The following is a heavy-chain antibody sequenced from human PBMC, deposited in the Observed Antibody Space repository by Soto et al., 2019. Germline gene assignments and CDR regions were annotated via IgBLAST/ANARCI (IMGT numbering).Heavy chain of an antibody. D-gene: IGHD3-3*01. Sequence: ASVKVSCKASGYTFTGYYMHWVRQAPGQGLEWMGWINPNSGGTNYAQKFQGRVTMTRDTSISTAYMELSRLRSDDTAAYYCARNINAPVLRFLEWLPDYYGMDVWGQGTTVTVSS. V-gene: IGHV1-2*02. CDR1: GYTFTGYY. J-gene: IGHJ6*02. CDR2: INPNSGGT. CDR3: ARNINAPVLRFLEWLPDYYGMDV.